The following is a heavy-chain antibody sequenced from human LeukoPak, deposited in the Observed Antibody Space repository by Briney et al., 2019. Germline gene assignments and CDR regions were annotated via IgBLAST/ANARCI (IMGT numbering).Heavy chain of an antibody. V-gene: IGHV4-59*08. CDR1: GGSISNYY. D-gene: IGHD4-17*01. CDR2: IYYSGST. Sequence: SETLSLTCTVSGGSISNYYWSWIRQPPGKGLEWIGYIYYSGSTNYNPSLKSRVTISVDTSKNQFSLKLSSVTAADTAVYYCARHHEDYGDKRNYYYGMDVWGQGTTVTVSS. J-gene: IGHJ6*02. CDR3: ARHHEDYGDKRNYYYGMDV.